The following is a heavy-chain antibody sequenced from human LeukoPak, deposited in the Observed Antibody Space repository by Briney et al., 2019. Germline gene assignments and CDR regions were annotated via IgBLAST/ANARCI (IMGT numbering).Heavy chain of an antibody. CDR2: TNPNSGGT. V-gene: IGHV1-2*02. CDR3: ARGSIAVAGTFIDDVGMDV. J-gene: IGHJ6*02. CDR1: GYTFTGYY. D-gene: IGHD6-19*01. Sequence: EASVKVSCKASGYTFTGYYMHWVRQAPGQGLEWMGWTNPNSGGTNYAQKFQGRVTMTRDTSISTAYMELSRLRSDDTAVYYCARGSIAVAGTFIDDVGMDVWGQGTTVTVSS.